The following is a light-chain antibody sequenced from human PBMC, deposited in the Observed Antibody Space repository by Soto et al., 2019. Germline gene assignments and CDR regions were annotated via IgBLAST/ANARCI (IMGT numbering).Light chain of an antibody. CDR1: QSVSNNY. V-gene: IGKV3-20*01. CDR2: GAS. Sequence: EVLLTQSPGTLSLSAGERATLSCGASQSVSNNYLAWYQQKPGQAPRLLIYGASNRATGIPDRLSGSGSGTEFTLTISRMEPEDFAVYYCQQYGSSGTFGQGTKVDIK. J-gene: IGKJ1*01. CDR3: QQYGSSGT.